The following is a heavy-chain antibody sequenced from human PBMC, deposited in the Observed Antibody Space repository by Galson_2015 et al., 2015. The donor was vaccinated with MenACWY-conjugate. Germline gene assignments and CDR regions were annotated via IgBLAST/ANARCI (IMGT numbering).Heavy chain of an antibody. D-gene: IGHD3-22*01. J-gene: IGHJ1*01. CDR3: ARSPGYYGEYFQH. V-gene: IGHV4-59*01. CDR1: GGSISTCY. CDR2: VYSSGST. Sequence: SETLSLTCTVSGGSISTCYWSWIRQSPGKGLEWIGYVYSSGSTNYNPSLKSRVTISVDTSKNQFSLKLSSVTGADTAVYYCARSPGYYGEYFQHWGQGTLVTVSS.